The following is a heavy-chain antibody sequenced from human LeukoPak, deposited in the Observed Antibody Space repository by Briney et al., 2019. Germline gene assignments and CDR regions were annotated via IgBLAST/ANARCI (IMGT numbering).Heavy chain of an antibody. V-gene: IGHV1-46*01. CDR2: INPSGGST. CDR1: GYTFTSYY. J-gene: IGHJ4*02. D-gene: IGHD6-19*01. Sequence: ASVKVSCKAPGYTFTSYYMHWVRQAPGQGLEWMGIINPSGGSTSYAQKFQGRVTMTRDTSTSTVYMELSSLRSEDTAVYYCARAKKTQLATSIAVADNFDYWGQGTLVTVSS. CDR3: ARAKKTQLATSIAVADNFDY.